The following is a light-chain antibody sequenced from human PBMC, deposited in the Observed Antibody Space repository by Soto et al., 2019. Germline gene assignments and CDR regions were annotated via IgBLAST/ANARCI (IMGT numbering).Light chain of an antibody. Sequence: LTQPPSASGTPGQRVTISCSGSSSNIGRNTVNWYQHLPGTAPKLLIYSNNQRPSGVPDRFSGSKSGTSASLAISGLQSEDEADYYCAGWDDSLNGYVFGTGTKVTVL. CDR3: AGWDDSLNGYV. J-gene: IGLJ1*01. CDR1: SSNIGRNT. V-gene: IGLV1-44*01. CDR2: SNN.